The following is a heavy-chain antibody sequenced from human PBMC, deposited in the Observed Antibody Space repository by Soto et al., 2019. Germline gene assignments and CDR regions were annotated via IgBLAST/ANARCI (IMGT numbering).Heavy chain of an antibody. CDR3: ARPHLNNADS. CDR2: INPGNSET. Sequence: GESLKISCQASGYSFINYWIGWLRQMPVKGLEWMAIINPGNSETRYSPSFQGQVTVSADKSISTVYLQWSSLKASDTAMYYCARPHLNNADSWGQGTMVTVSS. D-gene: IGHD1-20*01. CDR1: GYSFINYW. J-gene: IGHJ4*02. V-gene: IGHV5-51*01.